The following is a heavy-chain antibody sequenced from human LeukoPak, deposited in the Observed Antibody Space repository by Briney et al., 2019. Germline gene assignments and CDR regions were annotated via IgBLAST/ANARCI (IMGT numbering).Heavy chain of an antibody. D-gene: IGHD1-1*01. CDR2: ISYDGSNK. CDR1: GFTFSSYG. V-gene: IGHV3-30*03. CDR3: ATRGTTATKYIEH. Sequence: QPGRSLRLSCAASGFTFSSYGMHWVRQAPGKGLEWVAVISYDGSNKYYADSVKGRLTISRDNSKNTLHLQMNSLRAEDTAVYYCATRGTTATKYIEHWGQGTLVTVSS. J-gene: IGHJ4*02.